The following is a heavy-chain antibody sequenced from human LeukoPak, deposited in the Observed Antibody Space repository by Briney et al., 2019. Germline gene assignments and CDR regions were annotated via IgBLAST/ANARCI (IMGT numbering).Heavy chain of an antibody. V-gene: IGHV1-69*04. J-gene: IGHJ5*02. CDR1: GGTFSSYA. CDR2: IIPILGIA. CDR3: ARMDVVVPAADP. Sequence: ASVKVSCKPSGGTFSSYAISWVRQAPGQGLEWVGRIIPILGIANYAQQFQGRVTITADKSTSTAYMELSSLRSEDTAVYYCARMDVVVPAADPWDQGTLVTVSS. D-gene: IGHD2-2*01.